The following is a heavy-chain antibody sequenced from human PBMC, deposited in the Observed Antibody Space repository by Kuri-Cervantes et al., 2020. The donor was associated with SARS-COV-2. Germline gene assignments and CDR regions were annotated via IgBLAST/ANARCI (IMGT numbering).Heavy chain of an antibody. J-gene: IGHJ4*02. CDR3: GRVSWLQLWRRYSDS. D-gene: IGHD5-24*01. CDR1: GGYISSSSYY. V-gene: IGHV4-39*02. CDR2: IYYSGST. Sequence: SETLSLTCTVSGGYISSSSYYWGWIRQPPGKGLEWIGSIYYSGSTYYNPSLKSRVTISVDTSKNHVSLRLTSATAADTAVYYCGRVSWLQLWRRYSDSWGQGTLVTVSS.